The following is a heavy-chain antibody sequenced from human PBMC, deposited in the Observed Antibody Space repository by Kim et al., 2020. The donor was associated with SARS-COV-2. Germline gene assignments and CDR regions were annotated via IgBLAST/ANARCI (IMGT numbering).Heavy chain of an antibody. CDR1: GFTFSSYA. D-gene: IGHD4-17*01. CDR2: ISYDGSNK. J-gene: IGHJ4*02. CDR3: ARDAAHDYGDYTDDY. Sequence: GGSLRLSCAASGFTFSSYAMHWVRQAPGKGLEWVAVISYDGSNKYYADSVKGRFTISRDNSKNTLYLQMNSLRAEDTAVYYCARDAAHDYGDYTDDYWGQGTLVTVSS. V-gene: IGHV3-30-3*01.